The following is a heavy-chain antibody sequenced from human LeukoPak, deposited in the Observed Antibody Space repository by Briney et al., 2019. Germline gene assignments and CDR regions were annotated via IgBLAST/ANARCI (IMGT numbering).Heavy chain of an antibody. V-gene: IGHV3-21*04. D-gene: IGHD3-3*01. CDR3: ARDLEWNDFWGGNSYYYMDV. J-gene: IGHJ6*03. CDR1: GFTFCSYS. CDR2: ISSRSSYI. Sequence: PGGSLRLSCAASGFTFCSYSMNWARQAPGEGGEWVSSISSRSSYIYYPDSVKGRFTISRDNAKNSLYLQLNSLRAEDTAVYYCARDLEWNDFWGGNSYYYMDVWGKGTAVTVSS.